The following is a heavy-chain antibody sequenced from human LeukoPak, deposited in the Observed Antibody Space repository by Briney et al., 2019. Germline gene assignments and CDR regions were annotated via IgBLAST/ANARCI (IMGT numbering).Heavy chain of an antibody. Sequence: ASVKVSCKASGGTFSSYAISWVRQAHGQGLEWMGGIIPIFGTANYAQKFQGRVTITADESTSTAYMELSSLRSEDTAMYYCARYGSRDGDYYYYGMDVWGKGTTVTVSS. CDR3: ARYGSRDGDYYYYGMDV. CDR2: IIPIFGTA. J-gene: IGHJ6*04. CDR1: GGTFSSYA. V-gene: IGHV1-69*01. D-gene: IGHD5-24*01.